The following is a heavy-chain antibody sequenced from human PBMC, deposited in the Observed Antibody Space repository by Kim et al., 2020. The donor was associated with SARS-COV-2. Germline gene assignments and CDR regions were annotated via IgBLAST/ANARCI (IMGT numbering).Heavy chain of an antibody. V-gene: IGHV3-64*01. Sequence: GGSLRLSCTASKFNFSAYAMHWVRQAPGKGLEYVSGISTYGGSSYHANSVNGRFTVSRDNSKNTLYLQMGSLTAADMAVYYCARSGRPPRDYDFWTGYG. J-gene: IGHJ6*01. CDR3: ARSGRPPRDYDFWTGYG. CDR1: KFNFSAYA. CDR2: ISTYGGSS. D-gene: IGHD3-3*01.